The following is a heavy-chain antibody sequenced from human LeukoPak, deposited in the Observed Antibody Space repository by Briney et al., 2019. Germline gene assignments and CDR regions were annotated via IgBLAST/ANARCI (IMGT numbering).Heavy chain of an antibody. Sequence: PSETLSLTCAVYGGSFSGYYWSWIRQPPGKGLEWIGEINHSGSTNYNPSLRSRVTISVDTSKNQFSLKLSSVTAADTAVYYCASVLTGAQFYYYYGMDVWGQGTTVTVS. CDR2: INHSGST. J-gene: IGHJ6*02. V-gene: IGHV4-34*01. CDR3: ASVLTGAQFYYYYGMDV. D-gene: IGHD3-9*01. CDR1: GGSFSGYY.